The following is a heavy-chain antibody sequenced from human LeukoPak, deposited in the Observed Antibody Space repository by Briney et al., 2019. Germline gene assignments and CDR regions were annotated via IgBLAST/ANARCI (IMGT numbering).Heavy chain of an antibody. CDR2: IYYSGST. Sequence: SETLSLTCTVSGGSISSGGYYWSWIRQHPGKGLEWIGYIYYSGSTYYNPSLKSRVTISVDTSKNQFPLKLSSVTAADTAVYYCASRTATAPEGFDIWGQGTMVTVSS. D-gene: IGHD2-21*02. J-gene: IGHJ3*02. CDR3: ASRTATAPEGFDI. V-gene: IGHV4-31*03. CDR1: GGSISSGGYY.